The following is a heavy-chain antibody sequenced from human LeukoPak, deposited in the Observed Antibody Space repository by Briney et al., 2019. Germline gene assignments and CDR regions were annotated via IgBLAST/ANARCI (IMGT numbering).Heavy chain of an antibody. CDR3: ASPAVYSSSWYYFDY. CDR2: ISYDESSK. D-gene: IGHD6-13*01. J-gene: IGHJ4*02. V-gene: IGHV3-30*03. Sequence: GRSLRLSCAASGFTFSSFGMHWVRQAPGKGLEWVAVISYDESSKYYADSVKGRFTISRDNSKNTLYLQMNSLRAEDTAVYYCASPAVYSSSWYYFDYWGQGTLVTVSS. CDR1: GFTFSSFG.